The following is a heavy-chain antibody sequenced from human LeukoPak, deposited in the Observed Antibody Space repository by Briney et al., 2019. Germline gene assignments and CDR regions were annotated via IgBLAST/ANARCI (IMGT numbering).Heavy chain of an antibody. J-gene: IGHJ6*04. CDR2: IYYSGST. V-gene: IGHV4-59*01. D-gene: IGHD3-10*01. CDR3: ARRMVVDSGRNYYYYGMDV. Sequence: SETLSLTCTASGGSISSYYWSWIRQPPGKGLEWIGYIYYSGSTNYNPSLKSRVTISVDTSKNQFSLKLSSVTAADTAVYYCARRMVVDSGRNYYYYGMDVWGKGTTVTVSS. CDR1: GGSISSYY.